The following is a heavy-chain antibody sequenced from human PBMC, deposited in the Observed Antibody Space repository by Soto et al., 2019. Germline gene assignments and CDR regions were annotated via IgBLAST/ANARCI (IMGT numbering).Heavy chain of an antibody. D-gene: IGHD4-17*01. J-gene: IGHJ4*02. CDR3: ARGRVDDYETEFCYFDY. V-gene: IGHV3-33*01. CDR2: IWYDGSNK. Sequence: GGSLRLSCAASGFTFSSYGMHWVRQAPGKGLEWVAVIWYDGSNKYYADSVKGRFTISRDNSKNTLYLQMNSLRAEDTAVYYCARGRVDDYETEFCYFDYWGQGTLVTVSS. CDR1: GFTFSSYG.